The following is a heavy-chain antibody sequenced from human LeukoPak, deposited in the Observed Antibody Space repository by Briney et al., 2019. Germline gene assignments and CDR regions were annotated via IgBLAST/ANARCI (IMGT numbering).Heavy chain of an antibody. CDR1: GFTFSSYA. D-gene: IGHD3-22*01. Sequence: PGGSLRLSCAASGFTFSSYAMSWVRQAPGKGLEWVSAISGSGGSTYYADSVKGRFTISRDNAKKSLYLQVNSLRAEDTAVYYCARCYYDSSGYPNDYYYYYGMDVWGQGTTVTVSS. J-gene: IGHJ6*02. CDR3: ARCYYDSSGYPNDYYYYYGMDV. V-gene: IGHV3-23*01. CDR2: ISGSGGST.